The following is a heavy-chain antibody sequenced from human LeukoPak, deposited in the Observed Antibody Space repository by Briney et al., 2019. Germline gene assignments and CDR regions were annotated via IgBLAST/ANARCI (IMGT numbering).Heavy chain of an antibody. Sequence: PSETLSLTCTVSGGSISSSSYYWGWIRQPPGKGLEWIGSIYYSGSIYYNPSLKSRVTISVDTSKNQFSLKLSSVTAADTAVYYCATAKRTTREYGKWDMDVWGKGTTVTVSS. CDR1: GGSISSSSYY. CDR2: IYYSGSI. D-gene: IGHD1-14*01. J-gene: IGHJ6*03. CDR3: ATAKRTTREYGKWDMDV. V-gene: IGHV4-39*01.